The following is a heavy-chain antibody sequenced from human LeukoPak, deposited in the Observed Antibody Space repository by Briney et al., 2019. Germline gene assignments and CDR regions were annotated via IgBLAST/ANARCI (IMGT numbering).Heavy chain of an antibody. CDR2: INHSGST. V-gene: IGHV4-34*01. J-gene: IGHJ5*02. CDR3: ARGRDGWDWFDP. CDR1: GGSFSGYY. Sequence: SSETLSLTCAVYGGSFSGYYWSWIRQPPGKGLEWIGEINHSGSTNYNPSLKSRVTISVDTSKNQFSLKLSSVTAADTAVYYCARGRDGWDWFDPWGQGTLVTVPS. D-gene: IGHD5-24*01.